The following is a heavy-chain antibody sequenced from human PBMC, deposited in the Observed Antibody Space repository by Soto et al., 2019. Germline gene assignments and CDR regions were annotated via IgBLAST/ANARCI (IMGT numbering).Heavy chain of an antibody. CDR1: GFTFNYYD. D-gene: IGHD3-22*01. V-gene: IGHV3-30-3*01. CDR3: ARIYYYDSSGYNDAFDI. J-gene: IGHJ3*02. CDR2: ISFDGGKK. Sequence: GGSLRLSCAASGFTFNYYDIQWVRQAPGKGLEWVAVISFDGGKKYYADSVRGRFTISRDNSKNTLYLQMNSLRAEDTAVYYCARIYYYDSSGYNDAFDIWGQGTMVTVSS.